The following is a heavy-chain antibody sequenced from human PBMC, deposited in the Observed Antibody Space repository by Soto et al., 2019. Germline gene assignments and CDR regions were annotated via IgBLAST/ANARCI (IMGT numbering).Heavy chain of an antibody. D-gene: IGHD3-22*01. CDR3: ATSRNYYFASSGPDAFDV. V-gene: IGHV1-2*04. CDR1: GYTFTGYY. Sequence: ASVKVSCKASGYTFTGYYIHWVRQAPGQGLEWLGWINPNSGGTNYAQTFQGWVTMTRDTSINTAYMELSRLRSDDSAVYYCATSRNYYFASSGPDAFDVWGQGTKVTVSS. J-gene: IGHJ3*01. CDR2: INPNSGGT.